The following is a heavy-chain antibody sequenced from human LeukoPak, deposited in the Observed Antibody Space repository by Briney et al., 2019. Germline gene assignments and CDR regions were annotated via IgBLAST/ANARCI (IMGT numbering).Heavy chain of an antibody. CDR1: GGSISSYY. Sequence: SETLSLTCTVSGGSISSYYWSWIRQPPGKGLEWIGYIHYSGSTNYNPSLKSRVTISVDTSKNQFSLKLSSVTAADTAVYYCARAGRMAPSSFDIWGQGTMVTVSS. CDR3: ARAGRMAPSSFDI. CDR2: IHYSGST. D-gene: IGHD2-8*01. J-gene: IGHJ3*02. V-gene: IGHV4-59*01.